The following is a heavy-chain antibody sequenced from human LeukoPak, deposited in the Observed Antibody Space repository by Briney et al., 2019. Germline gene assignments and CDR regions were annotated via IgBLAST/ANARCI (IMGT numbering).Heavy chain of an antibody. D-gene: IGHD3-22*01. CDR2: MNPNSGNT. CDR3: ARDGYYYDSSGSYYFDY. CDR1: GYTFTSYD. Sequence: GASVKVSCKASGYTFTSYDINWVRQATGQGLEWMGWMNPNSGNTGYAQKFQGRVTMTRNTSISTAYMELSSLRAEDTAVYYCARDGYYYDSSGSYYFDYWGQGTLVTVSS. J-gene: IGHJ4*02. V-gene: IGHV1-8*01.